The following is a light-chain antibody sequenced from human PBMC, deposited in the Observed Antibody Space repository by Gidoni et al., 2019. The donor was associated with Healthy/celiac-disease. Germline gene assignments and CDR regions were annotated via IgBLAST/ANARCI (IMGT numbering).Light chain of an antibody. CDR1: SSDVGGYNY. CDR2: EVS. J-gene: IGLJ1*01. V-gene: IGLV2-14*01. Sequence: QSALTPPASLSGSPGQSLTISCTGTSSDVGGYNYVSWYQQHPGKAPKLMIYEVSNRPSGVPDRFSGSKSGNTASLTISGLQAEDEADYYCSSYTSSSSYVFGTGTKVTVL. CDR3: SSYTSSSSYV.